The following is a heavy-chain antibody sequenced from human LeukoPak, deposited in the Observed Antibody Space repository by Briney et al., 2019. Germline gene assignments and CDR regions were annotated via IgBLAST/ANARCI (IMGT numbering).Heavy chain of an antibody. CDR1: GGSISSYY. CDR3: ARGFMGLYYFDY. CDR2: VYYSGST. J-gene: IGHJ4*02. Sequence: SETLSLTCTVSGGSISSYYWSWIRRPPGKGLEWIGYVYYSGSTNYNPALKSRVTISIDTSKSQFSLRLGSVTAADTAVYYCARGFMGLYYFDYWGQGTLVTVSS. V-gene: IGHV4-59*12. D-gene: IGHD3-10*01.